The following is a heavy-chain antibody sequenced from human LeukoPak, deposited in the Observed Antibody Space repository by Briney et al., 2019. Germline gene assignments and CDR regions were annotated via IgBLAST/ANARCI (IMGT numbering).Heavy chain of an antibody. CDR3: AKDPGYYDGSGSYYFDY. V-gene: IGHV3-23*01. CDR1: GFTFSSYA. CDR2: ISSIGVST. D-gene: IGHD3-10*01. Sequence: HPWGSLRLSCAASGFTFSSYAMSWVRQAPGKGLEWVSTISSIGVSTYYADSVKGRFTISRDNSKNTLYLQMNSLRAEDTAVYYCAKDPGYYDGSGSYYFDYWGQGTLVTVSS. J-gene: IGHJ4*02.